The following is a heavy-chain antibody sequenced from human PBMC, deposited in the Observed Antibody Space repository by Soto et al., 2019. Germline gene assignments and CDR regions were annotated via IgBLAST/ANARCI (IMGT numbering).Heavy chain of an antibody. CDR1: GFTFSNFW. CDR3: ASHGSGDYFWFDP. V-gene: IGHV3-74*01. D-gene: IGHD4-17*01. J-gene: IGHJ5*02. CDR2: ASPDGSST. Sequence: EGQLVESGGGLVQPGGSLRLSCAASGFTFSNFWVHWVRQAPGKGLVWVSRASPDGSSTSYADSVKGRFTISRDNAKNMLYMEMNSLRAEDTGVYYCASHGSGDYFWFDPWGQGTLVTV.